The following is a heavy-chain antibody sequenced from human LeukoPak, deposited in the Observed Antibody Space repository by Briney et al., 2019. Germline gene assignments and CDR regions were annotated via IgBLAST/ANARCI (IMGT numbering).Heavy chain of an antibody. Sequence: ASVKVSCKASGYTFNSYALDWVRQAPGQGLEWMGWINTNTGNPTYAQGFTGRFVFSLDTSVSTAYLQISSLKAEDTAVYYCARDEAITMVRGGDLAFDIWGQGTMVTVSS. J-gene: IGHJ3*02. V-gene: IGHV7-4-1*02. D-gene: IGHD3-10*01. CDR2: INTNTGNP. CDR3: ARDEAITMVRGGDLAFDI. CDR1: GYTFNSYA.